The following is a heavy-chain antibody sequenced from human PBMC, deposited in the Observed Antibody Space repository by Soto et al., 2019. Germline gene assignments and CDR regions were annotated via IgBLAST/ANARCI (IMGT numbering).Heavy chain of an antibody. V-gene: IGHV4-31*03. CDR3: ARHSMFEAEYSGYDFDY. CDR2: TNYNGST. CDR1: GDSINSGTYY. D-gene: IGHD5-12*01. Sequence: SETLSLTCTVSGDSINSGTYYWSWIRQHPGRGLKWIGYTNYNGSTYYNPSLRSRVLISVDRSKNQFSLKLTSVTAADTAVYYCARHSMFEAEYSGYDFDYWGQGTLVTVSS. J-gene: IGHJ4*02.